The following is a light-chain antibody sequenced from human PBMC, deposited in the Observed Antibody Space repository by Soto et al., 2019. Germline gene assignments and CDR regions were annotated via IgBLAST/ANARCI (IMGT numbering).Light chain of an antibody. CDR1: NSNIGSNS. Sequence: QSVLTQPPSASGTPGQRVTISCSGSNSNIGSNSVYWYQQFPGTAPKLLIYRYNQRPSGVPDRFSGSKSGTSASLAISGLRSEDEADYYCAAWDDSLSGHGVFGGGTKLTVL. CDR2: RYN. J-gene: IGLJ3*02. CDR3: AAWDDSLSGHGV. V-gene: IGLV1-47*01.